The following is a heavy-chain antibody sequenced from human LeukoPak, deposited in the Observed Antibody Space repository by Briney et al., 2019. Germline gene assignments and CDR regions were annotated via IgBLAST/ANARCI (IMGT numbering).Heavy chain of an antibody. D-gene: IGHD1-26*01. CDR2: IRSSSSTI. J-gene: IGHJ4*02. CDR1: GITFSIYN. CDR3: ARAGSGTNYLYFDY. Sequence: GGPLTLFCAASGITFSIYNMNCVRQATGKGLEWVSYIRSSSSTIYYADSVKGRFTISRDNGKNSLYLQINSLRDEDTAVYYCARAGSGTNYLYFDYWGQGTLVTVSS. V-gene: IGHV3-48*02.